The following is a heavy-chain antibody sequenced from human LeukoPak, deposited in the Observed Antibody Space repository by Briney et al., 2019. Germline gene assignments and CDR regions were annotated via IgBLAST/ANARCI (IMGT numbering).Heavy chain of an antibody. Sequence: GGPLRFSGAAPGSTFGSSGRNWVGQAPGRGWVGVSRIASDGSSTTCADSVKGRFSISRDNAKNTLYLQMNSLRVEDTAVYYCARGRPHGNDYWGQGTLVTVSS. CDR1: GSTFGSSG. V-gene: IGHV3-74*01. CDR3: ARGRPHGNDY. J-gene: IGHJ4*02. D-gene: IGHD4-23*01. CDR2: IASDGSST.